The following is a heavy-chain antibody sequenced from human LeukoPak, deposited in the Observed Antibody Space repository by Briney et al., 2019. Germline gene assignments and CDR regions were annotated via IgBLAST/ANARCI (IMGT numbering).Heavy chain of an antibody. D-gene: IGHD2-21*02. Sequence: AGGSLRLSCAASGFTFSSYAMSWVRQAPGKGLEWVSAISGSGGSTYYAGSVKGRFTISRDNSKNTLYLQMNSLRAEDTAVYYCAKDLAKEELLYYYYGMDVWGQGTTVTVSS. J-gene: IGHJ6*02. CDR1: GFTFSSYA. CDR2: ISGSGGST. V-gene: IGHV3-23*01. CDR3: AKDLAKEELLYYYYGMDV.